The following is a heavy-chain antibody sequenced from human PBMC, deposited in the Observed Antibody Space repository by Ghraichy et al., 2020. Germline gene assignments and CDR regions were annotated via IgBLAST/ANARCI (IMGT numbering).Heavy chain of an antibody. J-gene: IGHJ5*02. CDR2: IYYSGST. CDR3: ASPYCSSTSCYNWFDP. V-gene: IGHV4-39*01. CDR1: GGSISSSSYY. D-gene: IGHD2-2*01. Sequence: SETLSLTCTVSGGSISSSSYYWGWIRQPPGKGLEWIGSIYYSGSTYYNPSLKSRVTISVDTSKNQFSLKLSSVTAADTAVYYCASPYCSSTSCYNWFDPWGQGTLVTVSS.